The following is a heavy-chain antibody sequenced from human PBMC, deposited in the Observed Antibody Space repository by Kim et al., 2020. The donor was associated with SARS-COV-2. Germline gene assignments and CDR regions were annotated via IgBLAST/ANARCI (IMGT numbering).Heavy chain of an antibody. Sequence: SETLSLTCTVSGVPISSYYWTWIRQAPGKGLEWIGHILYSGNTNQNPSLKTRVTMSVDTSKNQFSLNLTPVTAADTAGYYCESGGRPACYCYGMAVGGQGTTVTVSS. CDR2: ILYSGNT. D-gene: IGHD2-8*02. CDR3: ESGGRPACYCYGMAV. CDR1: GVPISSYY. V-gene: IGHV4-59*01. J-gene: IGHJ6*02.